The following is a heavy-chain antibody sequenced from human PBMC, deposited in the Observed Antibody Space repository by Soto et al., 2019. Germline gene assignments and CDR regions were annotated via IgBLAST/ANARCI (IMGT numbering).Heavy chain of an antibody. J-gene: IGHJ6*02. D-gene: IGHD3-10*01. V-gene: IGHV3-21*06. CDR3: ARSSGGSGRLWNYYGMDV. CDR1: GFTFSSYS. CDR2: ISSGSSYI. Sequence: EVQLVESGGGLVKPGGSLRLSCAASGFTFSSYSMNWVRQAPGKGLEWVSSISSGSSYIYYADSVKGRFTISRDNAKNSLYLQMNSLSAEETAVYYWARSSGGSGRLWNYYGMDVWGRGTTVTVSS.